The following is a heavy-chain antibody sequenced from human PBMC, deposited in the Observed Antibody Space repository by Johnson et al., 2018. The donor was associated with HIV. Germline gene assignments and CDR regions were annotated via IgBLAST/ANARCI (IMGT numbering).Heavy chain of an antibody. CDR3: ARGRAGGAFDI. CDR2: IGTAGDT. CDR1: GFTFSSYD. Sequence: EVQLVESGGGLVQPGGSLRLSCAASGFTFSSYDMHWVRQATGKGLEWVSAIGTAGDTYYPGSVKGRFTISRENAKNSLYLQMNSLRAGDTAVYYCARGRAGGAFDIWGQGTMVTVSS. V-gene: IGHV3-13*01. D-gene: IGHD3-10*01. J-gene: IGHJ3*02.